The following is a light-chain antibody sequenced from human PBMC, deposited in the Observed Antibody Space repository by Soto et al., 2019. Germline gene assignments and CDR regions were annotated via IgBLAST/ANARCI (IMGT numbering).Light chain of an antibody. J-gene: IGLJ1*01. V-gene: IGLV2-8*01. Sequence: QSVLTQPPSASGSPGQSVTISCTGTSSDVGGYKYVSWYQQHPGKAPKLMIYEVNKRPSGVPDRFSGSKSGNTASLTVSGLQAEDEADYYCSSYAGSSNFVFGTGTKLTVL. CDR2: EVN. CDR1: SSDVGGYKY. CDR3: SSYAGSSNFV.